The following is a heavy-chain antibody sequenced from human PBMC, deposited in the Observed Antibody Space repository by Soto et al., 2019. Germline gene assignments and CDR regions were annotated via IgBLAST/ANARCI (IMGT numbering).Heavy chain of an antibody. J-gene: IGHJ4*02. CDR1: GGSISSRY. CDR3: VRQRGNYFDF. D-gene: IGHD3-10*01. CDR2: IDYVGST. Sequence: SETLSLTCTVSGGSISSRYWSWIRQPPGKGLEWIGYIDYVGSTNYAPSLQSRVTMSVDTSKNQVSLKLRYVTAADTAVYYCVRQRGNYFDFWGQGTLVTVSS. V-gene: IGHV4-59*11.